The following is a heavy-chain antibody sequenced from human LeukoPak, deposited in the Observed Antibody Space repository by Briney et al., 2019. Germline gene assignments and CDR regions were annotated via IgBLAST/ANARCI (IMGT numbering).Heavy chain of an antibody. J-gene: IGHJ4*02. CDR1: GFTFSTYA. V-gene: IGHV3-23*01. D-gene: IGHD6-13*01. Sequence: PGVSLRLSCTASGFTFSTYAMSWVPQAPGKGLEWISAISGGGGGTYYADSVKGRFTISRDNSKNTLYLQVNSLRAEDTAVYYCAKGQIAASAFFDYWGQGTLVTVAS. CDR2: ISGGGGGT. CDR3: AKGQIAASAFFDY.